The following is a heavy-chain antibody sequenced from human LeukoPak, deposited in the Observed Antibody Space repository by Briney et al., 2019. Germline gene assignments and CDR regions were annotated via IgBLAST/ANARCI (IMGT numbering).Heavy chain of an antibody. J-gene: IGHJ4*02. CDR2: IAYDGSVK. D-gene: IGHD5-18*01. CDR1: GFTFSSYS. V-gene: IGHV3-30*07. Sequence: GGSLRLSCAASGFTFSSYSMHWVRQAPGMGLEWVAVIAYDGSVKYYADSVKGRFTISRDNSKNTLYLQMNSLRAEDTAVYYCARGGYSYGYSPTYYFDYWGQGTLVTVSS. CDR3: ARGGYSYGYSPTYYFDY.